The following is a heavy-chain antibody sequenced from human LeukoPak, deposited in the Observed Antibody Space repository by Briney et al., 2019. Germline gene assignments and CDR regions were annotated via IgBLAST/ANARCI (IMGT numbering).Heavy chain of an antibody. CDR1: GFTFSSYS. V-gene: IGHV3-21*01. J-gene: IGHJ4*02. CDR3: AHKRAGID. D-gene: IGHD1-26*01. CDR2: ISSSSSYI. Sequence: PGGSLRLSCAASGFTFSSYSMNWVRQAPGKGLEWVSSISSSSSYIYYADSVKGRFTISRDNAKNSLYLQMSILRAEDTAVYYGAHKRAGIDWGQGTLVTVSS.